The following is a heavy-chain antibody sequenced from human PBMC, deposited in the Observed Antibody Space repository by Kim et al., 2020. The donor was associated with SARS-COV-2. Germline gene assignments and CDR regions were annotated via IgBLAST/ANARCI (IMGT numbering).Heavy chain of an antibody. V-gene: IGHV1-2*06. CDR1: GYTFTGYY. CDR2: ITASDGYT. CDR3: ARDGHKCDMDV. Sequence: ASVKVSCKASGYTFTGYYIHWVRQAPGQGPEWMGRITASDGYTNYAQKFQGRITITRDTSISTVYLELSSLRSEDTAKYFCARDGHKCDMDVWGKGTTVTVSS. J-gene: IGHJ6*03. D-gene: IGHD2-21*01.